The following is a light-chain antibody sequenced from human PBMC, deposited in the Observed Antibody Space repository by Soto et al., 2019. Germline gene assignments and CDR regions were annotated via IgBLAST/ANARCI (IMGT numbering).Light chain of an antibody. CDR1: SSDVGGYNY. J-gene: IGLJ2*01. CDR3: SSYAGSNNPVI. Sequence: QSVLTQPPSASGSPGQSVTISCTGTSSDVGGYNYVSWYQQHPGKAPKFMIYEVSKRPSGVPDRFSGSKSGNTASLTVSGLQAEDEADYYCSSYAGSNNPVIFGGGTKLTVL. CDR2: EVS. V-gene: IGLV2-8*01.